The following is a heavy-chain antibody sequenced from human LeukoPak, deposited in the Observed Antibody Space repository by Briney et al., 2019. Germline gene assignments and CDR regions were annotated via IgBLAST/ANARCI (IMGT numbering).Heavy chain of an antibody. CDR1: GYTFTGYY. Sequence: ASVKVSCKASGYTFTGYYMHWVRQAPGQGLEWMGWINPNSGGTNYAQKFQGRVTMTRDTSISTAYMELSRLRSDDTAVYYCARDRGWCSSTSCYEDNFDYWGQGTLVTVSS. V-gene: IGHV1-2*02. CDR3: ARDRGWCSSTSCYEDNFDY. J-gene: IGHJ4*02. D-gene: IGHD2-2*01. CDR2: INPNSGGT.